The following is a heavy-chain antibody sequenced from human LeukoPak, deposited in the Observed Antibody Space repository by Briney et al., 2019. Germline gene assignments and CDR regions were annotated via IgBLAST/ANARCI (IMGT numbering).Heavy chain of an antibody. CDR2: IYYSGST. CDR3: ATWGYYDSSGYS. Sequence: PETLSLTCTVSGGSISSYYWSWIRQPPGKGLEWIGYIYYSGSTNYNPSLKSRVTISVDTSKNQFSLKLSSVTAADTAVYYCATWGYYDSSGYSWGQGTLVTVSS. CDR1: GGSISSYY. J-gene: IGHJ5*02. D-gene: IGHD3-22*01. V-gene: IGHV4-59*08.